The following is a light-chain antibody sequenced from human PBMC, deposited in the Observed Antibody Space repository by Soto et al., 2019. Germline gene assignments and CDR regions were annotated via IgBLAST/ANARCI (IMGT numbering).Light chain of an antibody. J-gene: IGKJ4*01. V-gene: IGKV3-20*01. CDR1: QPITTSS. CDR3: QQYGSSPLT. Sequence: EIVLTQSPGTLSFSPGERGTLSCSAGQPITTSSLAWYQQIPGQAPRLLIYGTSTRASGTTYRFSGSGSGTDFTLTITRLEPEDFAVYYCQQYGSSPLTFGGGTKVDIK. CDR2: GTS.